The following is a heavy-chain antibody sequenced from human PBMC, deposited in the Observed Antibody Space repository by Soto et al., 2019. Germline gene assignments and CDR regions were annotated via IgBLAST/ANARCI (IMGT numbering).Heavy chain of an antibody. CDR2: IYHSGST. Sequence: QVQLQESGPGLVKPSGTLYLTCAVSGGSISTSNWWRWVRQPPVKGLEWIGEIYHSGSTNYNLSLKSRVTISLDKSTNQFALKLRSLTVADTAVYYCARVSGSYYYGMDVWGQGTTVTVSS. J-gene: IGHJ6*02. V-gene: IGHV4-4*02. D-gene: IGHD1-26*01. CDR1: GGSISTSNW. CDR3: ARVSGSYYYGMDV.